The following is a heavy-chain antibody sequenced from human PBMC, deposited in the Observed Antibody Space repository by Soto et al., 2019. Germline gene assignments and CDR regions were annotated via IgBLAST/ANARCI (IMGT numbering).Heavy chain of an antibody. J-gene: IGHJ6*02. CDR3: VHTRCGGDCLQSYSSHYYYGMDV. CDR2: IYWDNDK. V-gene: IGHV2-5*02. D-gene: IGHD2-21*02. CDR1: GFSLNTAGLG. Sequence: QITLKESGPTLVKPTQTLTLTCTFSGFSLNTAGLGVGWIRQPPGKALEWLALIYWDNDKRYRPSLMSRLTITKHTSKNQVVLSMTNMDPVDAATYYCVHTRCGGDCLQSYSSHYYYGMDVWGQGTTVTVSS.